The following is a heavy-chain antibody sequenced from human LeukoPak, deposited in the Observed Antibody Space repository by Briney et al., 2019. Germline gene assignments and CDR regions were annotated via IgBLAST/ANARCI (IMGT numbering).Heavy chain of an antibody. CDR1: GGSFSGYY. CDR2: INHSGST. CDR3: ARGLKKLLRSPVYYMDV. V-gene: IGHV4-34*01. J-gene: IGHJ6*03. Sequence: PSETLSLTCAVYGGSFSGYYWSWLSQPPGRGLEWLGEINHSGSTNYNPSLKSRVTISVDTSKNHFSLKLSSVTAADTAVYYCARGLKKLLRSPVYYMDVWGKGTTVTVSS. D-gene: IGHD4-23*01.